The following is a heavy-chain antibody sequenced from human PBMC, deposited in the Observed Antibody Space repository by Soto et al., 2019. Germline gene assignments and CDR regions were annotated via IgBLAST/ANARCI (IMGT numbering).Heavy chain of an antibody. CDR1: GDSFNTFA. J-gene: IGHJ4*02. V-gene: IGHV1-69*06. Sequence: QVQLVQSGAEVKKPGSSVKLSCKASGDSFNTFAVTWVRQAPGQGLEWMGGIIPNFDTPNYAQKFQGRVTIIADKSTSTPYMELISLRSEDTAVDYCARPYYDSSGYYLWYFDYWGQGTLVTVSS. CDR2: IIPNFDTP. D-gene: IGHD3-22*01. CDR3: ARPYYDSSGYYLWYFDY.